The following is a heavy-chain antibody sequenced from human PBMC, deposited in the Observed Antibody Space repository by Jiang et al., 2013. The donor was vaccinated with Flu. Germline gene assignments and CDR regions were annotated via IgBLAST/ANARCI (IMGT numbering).Heavy chain of an antibody. Sequence: IPILDIPNYAQKFQGRVTITADKSTSTAYMELSSLRSEDTAVYYCARAATVTTPFDPWGQGTLVTVSS. D-gene: IGHD4-17*01. V-gene: IGHV1-69*04. CDR2: IPILDIP. J-gene: IGHJ5*02. CDR3: ARAATVTTPFDP.